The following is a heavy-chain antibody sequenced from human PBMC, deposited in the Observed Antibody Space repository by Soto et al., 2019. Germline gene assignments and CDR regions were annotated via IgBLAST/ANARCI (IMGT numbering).Heavy chain of an antibody. CDR1: GYTFTDYY. V-gene: IGHV1-2*04. CDR3: ARDLRIAVADSGNYYYGMDV. J-gene: IGHJ6*02. D-gene: IGHD6-19*01. Sequence: GASVKVSCKASGYTFTDYYMHWVRQAPGQGLEWMGWINPNSGGTNYAQKFQGWVTMTRDTSISTAYMELSRLRSDDTAVYYCARDLRIAVADSGNYYYGMDVWGQGTTVTVSS. CDR2: INPNSGGT.